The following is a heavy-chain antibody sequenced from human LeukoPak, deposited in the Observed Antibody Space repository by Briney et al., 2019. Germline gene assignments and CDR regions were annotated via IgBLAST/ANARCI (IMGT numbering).Heavy chain of an antibody. CDR2: XIPIFGTA. CDR3: ARETTVTLGSGDAFDI. D-gene: IGHD4-17*01. V-gene: IGHV1-69*01. Sequence: XQAPGQGLXXXXXXIPIFGTANYAQKFQGRVTITADESTSTAYMELSSLRSEDTAVYYCARETTVTLGSGDAFDIWGQGTMVTVSS. J-gene: IGHJ3*02.